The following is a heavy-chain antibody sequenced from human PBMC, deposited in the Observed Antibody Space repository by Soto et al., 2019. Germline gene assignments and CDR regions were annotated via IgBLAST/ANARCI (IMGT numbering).Heavy chain of an antibody. CDR2: IYYSGDT. Sequence: SETLSLTCTVSGGSMSNYYWSWIRQPPGKGLEYIGYIYYSGDTDYNPSFRSRATISIDTSRNQFSLILSSVSAADTAVYYCARGGWSVDLWGQGILVTVSS. J-gene: IGHJ5*02. D-gene: IGHD6-19*01. CDR3: ARGGWSVDL. CDR1: GGSMSNYY. V-gene: IGHV4-59*01.